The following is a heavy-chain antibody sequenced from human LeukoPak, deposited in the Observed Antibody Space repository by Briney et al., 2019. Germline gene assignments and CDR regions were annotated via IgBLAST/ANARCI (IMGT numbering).Heavy chain of an antibody. Sequence: ASVTVSCKASGYTFTSYDINWVRQAAGQGLEGMGWMNPNSGNTGYAQKFQGRVTMTRNTSISTAYMELSSLRSEDTAVYYCARLELGGDWGLDYWGQGTLVTVSS. D-gene: IGHD2-21*02. CDR1: GYTFTSYD. CDR3: ARLELGGDWGLDY. CDR2: MNPNSGNT. V-gene: IGHV1-8*01. J-gene: IGHJ4*02.